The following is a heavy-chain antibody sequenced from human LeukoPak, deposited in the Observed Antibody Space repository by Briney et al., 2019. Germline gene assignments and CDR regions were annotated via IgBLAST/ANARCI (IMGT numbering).Heavy chain of an antibody. D-gene: IGHD3-10*01. J-gene: IGHJ6*03. Sequence: SETLSLTCTVSGGSISSHYWSWVRQPPGKGPGGIGDIYYCGSRDYNPSLKRRVTISVDTSKNQFSLKVSSVTAADTHVYYRARGRTMVRGVMQRNYYYYLDVWGKGTTVTVSS. CDR2: IYYCGSR. CDR1: GGSISSHY. V-gene: IGHV4-59*11. CDR3: ARGRTMVRGVMQRNYYYYLDV.